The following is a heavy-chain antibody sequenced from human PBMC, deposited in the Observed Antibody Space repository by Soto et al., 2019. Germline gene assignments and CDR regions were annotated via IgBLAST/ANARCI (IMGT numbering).Heavy chain of an antibody. CDR3: ARLEGLATISYYFDF. CDR1: DDSINSDKYY. J-gene: IGHJ4*02. V-gene: IGHV4-39*01. D-gene: IGHD3-9*01. CDR2: IYYRGNA. Sequence: SETLSLTCSVSDDSINSDKYYWGWIRQPPVKGLEWIGSIYYRGNAYYSPSLQTRVTISLDKSKSQFSLKLNSVTAADSAVYFCARLEGLATISYYFDFWGPGALVTVSS.